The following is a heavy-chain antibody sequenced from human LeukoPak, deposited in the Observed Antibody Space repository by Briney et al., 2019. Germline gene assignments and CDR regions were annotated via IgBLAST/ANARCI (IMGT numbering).Heavy chain of an antibody. CDR1: GFTFSSYS. Sequence: GGFLRLSCAASGFTFSSYSMNWVRQAPGKGLEWVSSISSSSSYIYYADSVKGRFTISRDNAKNSLYLQMNSLRAEDTAVYYCARDLGYGDHTYDAFDIWGQGTMVTVSS. D-gene: IGHD4-17*01. J-gene: IGHJ3*02. CDR2: ISSSSSYI. V-gene: IGHV3-21*01. CDR3: ARDLGYGDHTYDAFDI.